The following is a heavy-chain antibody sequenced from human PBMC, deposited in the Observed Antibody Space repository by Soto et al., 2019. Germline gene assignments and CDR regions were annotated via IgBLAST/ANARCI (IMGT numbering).Heavy chain of an antibody. J-gene: IGHJ6*02. CDR1: GGSISSYY. V-gene: IGHV4-59*01. D-gene: IGHD6-6*01. CDR2: IYYSGST. CDR3: ARDFALGSSSGEVYYYYGMDV. Sequence: ASETLSLTCTVSGGSISSYYWSWIRQPPGKGLEWIGYIYYSGSTNYNPSLKSRVTISVDTSKNQFSPKLSSVTAADTAVYYCARDFALGSSSGEVYYYYGMDVWGQGTTVTVSS.